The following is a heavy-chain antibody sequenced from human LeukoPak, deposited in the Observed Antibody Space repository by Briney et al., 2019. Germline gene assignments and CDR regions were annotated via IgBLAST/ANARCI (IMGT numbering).Heavy chain of an antibody. Sequence: GASVKVSCKASGGTFSSYAISWVRQAPGQGLEWMGGIIPIFGTANYAQKFQGRVTITADESTSTAYMELSSLRSEDTAVYYCARSGYCSGGSCRYYYYGMDVWGQGTTVTVSS. J-gene: IGHJ6*02. CDR3: ARSGYCSGGSCRYYYYGMDV. CDR2: IIPIFGTA. V-gene: IGHV1-69*13. D-gene: IGHD2-15*01. CDR1: GGTFSSYA.